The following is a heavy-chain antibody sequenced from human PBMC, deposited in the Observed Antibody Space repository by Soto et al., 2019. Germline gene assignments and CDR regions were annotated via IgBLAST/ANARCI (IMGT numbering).Heavy chain of an antibody. V-gene: IGHV4-59*01. CDR3: ARDMSGGSSWYEFDS. CDR2: VYYTGTT. D-gene: IGHD6-13*01. Sequence: SETLSLTCTISGASIRSSYWSWVRQPPGRGLEWIGYVYYTGTTNSNPSLKSRVTISADTSKNLFSLKVVSVTPADTAVYFCARDMSGGSSWYEFDSWGPGTLVTV. J-gene: IGHJ4*02. CDR1: GASIRSSY.